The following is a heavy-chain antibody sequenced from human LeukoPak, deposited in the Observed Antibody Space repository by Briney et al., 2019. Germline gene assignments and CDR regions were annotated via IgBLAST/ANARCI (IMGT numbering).Heavy chain of an antibody. CDR1: GFTFSSYW. CDR3: AREDGYSSSWYSDY. D-gene: IGHD6-13*01. J-gene: IGHJ4*02. V-gene: IGHV3-74*03. CDR2: INTDGSST. Sequence: PGGSLRLSCAASGFTFSSYWMHWVRQAPGKGLMWVSGINTDGSSTMYADSVKGRFTISRDNAKNTLYLQMNSLRAEDTAVYYCAREDGYSSSWYSDYWGQGTLVTVSS.